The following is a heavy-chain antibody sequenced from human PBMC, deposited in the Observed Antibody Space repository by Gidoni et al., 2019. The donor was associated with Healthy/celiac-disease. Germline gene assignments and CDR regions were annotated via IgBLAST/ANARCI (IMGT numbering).Heavy chain of an antibody. Sequence: QVQLVQSWAEVKKPGSSVKVSCKASGGTFSSYTISWVRQAPVQGLEWMGRIIHILGIANYAQKFQGRVTITADKSTSTAYMELSSLRSEDTAVYYCARGGGSCYGCIDYWGQGTLVTVSA. CDR3: ARGGGSCYGCIDY. V-gene: IGHV1-69*02. D-gene: IGHD2-15*01. CDR2: IIHILGIA. CDR1: GGTFSSYT. J-gene: IGHJ4*02.